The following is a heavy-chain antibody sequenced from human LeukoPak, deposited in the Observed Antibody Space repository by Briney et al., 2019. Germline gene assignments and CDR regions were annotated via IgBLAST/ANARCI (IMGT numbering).Heavy chain of an antibody. D-gene: IGHD3-9*01. J-gene: IGHJ4*02. CDR1: GFTSSSYS. CDR2: ISSSSSYI. CDR3: ARHNILTGYPSFDY. Sequence: GGSLRLSCAASGFTSSSYSMNWVRQAPGKGMEWVSSISSSSSYIYYADSVKGRFTISRDNAKNSLYLQMNSLRAEDTAVYYCARHNILTGYPSFDYWGQGTLVTVSS. V-gene: IGHV3-21*01.